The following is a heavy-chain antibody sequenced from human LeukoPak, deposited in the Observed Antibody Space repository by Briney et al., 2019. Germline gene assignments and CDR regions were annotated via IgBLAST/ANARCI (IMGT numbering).Heavy chain of an antibody. D-gene: IGHD3-10*01. CDR3: ASGVGEFFPDAFNI. Sequence: KPSETLSLTCAVFGGSFSDYSWTWIRQTPGKGLEWIGEINHRGGTNYNPSLKSRVTISVDTSKNQFSLNLTSVTAADTAVYYCASGVGEFFPDAFNIWGQGTMVGVFS. CDR2: INHRGGT. V-gene: IGHV4-34*01. J-gene: IGHJ3*02. CDR1: GGSFSDYS.